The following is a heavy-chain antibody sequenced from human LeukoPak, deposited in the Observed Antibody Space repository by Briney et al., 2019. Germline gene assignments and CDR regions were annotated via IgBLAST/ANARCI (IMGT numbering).Heavy chain of an antibody. Sequence: GGSLRLSCAASGFTFSSYWMSWVRQAPGKGLEWVANIKKDGGEKYYVDSVKGRFTISRDNAKTSLYLQMNSLRAEDTAVYYCARDLSGITGYTYGRGIDYWGQGTLVTVSS. CDR1: GFTFSSYW. CDR2: IKKDGGEK. V-gene: IGHV3-7*01. D-gene: IGHD5-18*01. CDR3: ARDLSGITGYTYGRGIDY. J-gene: IGHJ4*02.